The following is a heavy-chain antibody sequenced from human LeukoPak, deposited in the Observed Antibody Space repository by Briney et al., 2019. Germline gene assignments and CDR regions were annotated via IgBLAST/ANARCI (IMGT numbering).Heavy chain of an antibody. D-gene: IGHD3-3*01. CDR2: INHSGST. Sequence: SETLSLTCAVYGGSFSGYYWSWIRQPPGKGLEWIGEINHSGSTNYNPSLKSRVTISVDTSKNQFSLKLSSVTAADTAVYYCARVGGYYEYYFDYWGQGTLVTVSS. CDR3: ARVGGYYEYYFDY. CDR1: GGSFSGYY. V-gene: IGHV4-34*01. J-gene: IGHJ4*02.